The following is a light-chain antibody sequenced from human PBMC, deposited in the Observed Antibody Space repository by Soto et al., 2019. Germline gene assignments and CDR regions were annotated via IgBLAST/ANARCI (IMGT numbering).Light chain of an antibody. CDR2: DVS. CDR3: SSYTSSIPYV. Sequence: QSALTQPASVSGSPGQSITISCTGTSSDVGGYNYVSWYQQHPGKAPKLMIYDVSNRPSGVSNRFSGSKSGNTASLTISGLQAEDGADYYCSSYTSSIPYVFGTGTKLTVL. V-gene: IGLV2-14*01. J-gene: IGLJ1*01. CDR1: SSDVGGYNY.